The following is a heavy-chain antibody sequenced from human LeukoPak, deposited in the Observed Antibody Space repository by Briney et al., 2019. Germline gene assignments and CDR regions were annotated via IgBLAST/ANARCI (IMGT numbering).Heavy chain of an antibody. V-gene: IGHV1-18*01. CDR3: ARDWQLPSGPDVFDI. J-gene: IGHJ3*02. CDR1: GFGFPSYG. D-gene: IGHD1-1*01. Sequence: ASVKASCKASGFGFPSYGISWVRQAPGQGLEWIGWITAYDGDTNYAEKFQGRVTMATDTSTSTASMELWSLRSDDTAEYYCARDWQLPSGPDVFDIWGQGTVVTVSS. CDR2: ITAYDGDT.